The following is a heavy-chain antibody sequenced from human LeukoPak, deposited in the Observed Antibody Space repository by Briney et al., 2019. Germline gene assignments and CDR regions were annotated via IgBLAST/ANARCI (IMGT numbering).Heavy chain of an antibody. D-gene: IGHD6-19*01. J-gene: IGHJ4*02. Sequence: GGSLRLSCAASGFTFSSYEMNWVRQAPGKGLEWVSYIRSSGSAIYYADSVKGRFTISRDNAKDSLYLQMNSLRAEDTAVYYCASVGRQWLVFDYWGQGTLVTVSS. CDR1: GFTFSSYE. CDR3: ASVGRQWLVFDY. V-gene: IGHV3-48*03. CDR2: IRSSGSAI.